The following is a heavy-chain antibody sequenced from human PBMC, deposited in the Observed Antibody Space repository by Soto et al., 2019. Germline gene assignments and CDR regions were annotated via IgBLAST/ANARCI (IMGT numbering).Heavy chain of an antibody. CDR3: AKDESRITMIGSSGYYYYGMDV. D-gene: IGHD3-22*01. CDR1: GFTFSSYG. CDR2: ISYDGSNK. J-gene: IGHJ6*02. V-gene: IGHV3-30*18. Sequence: GGSLRLSCAASGFTFSSYGMHWVRQAPGKGLEWVAVISYDGSNKYYADSVKGRFTISRDNSKNTLYLQMNSLRAEDTAVYYCAKDESRITMIGSSGYYYYGMDVWGQGTTVTVSS.